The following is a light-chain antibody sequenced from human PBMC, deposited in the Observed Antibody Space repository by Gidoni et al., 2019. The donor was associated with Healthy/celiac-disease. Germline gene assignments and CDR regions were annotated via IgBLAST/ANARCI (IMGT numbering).Light chain of an antibody. Sequence: EIVLTQSPATLSVSPGERATRSCRASQSVSSNLAWYQQKPGQAPRLLIYGASTRATGITARFSGSGSGTEFTLTISSLQSEDFAVYYCQQYNNWPRTFGQGTKVEIK. V-gene: IGKV3-15*01. CDR1: QSVSSN. CDR2: GAS. CDR3: QQYNNWPRT. J-gene: IGKJ1*01.